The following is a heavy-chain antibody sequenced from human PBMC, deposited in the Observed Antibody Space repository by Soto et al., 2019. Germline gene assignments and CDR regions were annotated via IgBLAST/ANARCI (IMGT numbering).Heavy chain of an antibody. CDR1: GFTFSSYA. D-gene: IGHD6-13*01. J-gene: IGHJ2*01. V-gene: IGHV3-30-3*01. Sequence: QVQLVESGGGVVQPGRSLRLSCAASGFTFSSYAMHWVRQAPGKGLEWVAVISYDGSNKYYADSVKGRFTISRDNSKNTLYLQMNSLRAEDTAVYYCAREETLYSSSWSYWYFDLWGRGTLVTVSS. CDR2: ISYDGSNK. CDR3: AREETLYSSSWSYWYFDL.